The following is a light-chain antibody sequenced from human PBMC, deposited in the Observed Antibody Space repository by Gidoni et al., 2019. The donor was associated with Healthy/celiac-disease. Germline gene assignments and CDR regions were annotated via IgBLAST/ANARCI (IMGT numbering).Light chain of an antibody. CDR3: CSYTSSSTPVV. J-gene: IGLJ2*01. V-gene: IGLV2-14*01. CDR1: SSDVGGYNY. Sequence: QSALTQPASVSGSPGQSLTISCTGTSSDVGGYNYVSWYQQHPGKAPKLMIYEVSNRPSGISNRFSGSKSVNTASLTISGLQAEDEADYYCCSYTSSSTPVVFGGGTKLTVL. CDR2: EVS.